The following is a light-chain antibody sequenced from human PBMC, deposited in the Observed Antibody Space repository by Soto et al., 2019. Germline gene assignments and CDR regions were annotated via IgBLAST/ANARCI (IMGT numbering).Light chain of an antibody. J-gene: IGKJ2*01. CDR2: GAS. V-gene: IGKV3-20*01. CDR3: QQYDRSPQT. CDR1: QSISSNY. Sequence: DIGLTQSPGTLSLSPGERAILSCRASQSISSNYLAWYQQKPGQAPRLLIYGASRRATGIPDRFSGSGSGTDFTLTITRLEPEDVAVYYCQQYDRSPQTFGQGARLEIK.